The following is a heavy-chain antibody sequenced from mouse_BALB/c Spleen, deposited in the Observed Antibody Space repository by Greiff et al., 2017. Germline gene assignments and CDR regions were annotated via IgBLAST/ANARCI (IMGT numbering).Heavy chain of an antibody. Sequence: VQLQQSGPGLVKPSQSLSLTCTVTGYSITSDYAWNWIRQFPGNKLEWMGYISYSGSTSYNPSLKSRISITRDTSKNQFFLQLNSVTTEDTATYYCASRDPSWFAYWGQGTLVTVSA. V-gene: IGHV3-2*02. CDR3: ASRDPSWFAY. CDR1: GYSITSDYA. CDR2: ISYSGST. J-gene: IGHJ3*01.